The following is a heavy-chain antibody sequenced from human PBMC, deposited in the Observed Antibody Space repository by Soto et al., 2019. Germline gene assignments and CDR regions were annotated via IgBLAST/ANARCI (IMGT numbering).Heavy chain of an antibody. CDR3: ARRTHVYGDYWFDY. CDR1: GGSISSYY. J-gene: IGHJ4*02. CDR2: IYYSGST. D-gene: IGHD4-17*01. V-gene: IGHV4-59*08. Sequence: PSETLSLTFTVSGGSISSYYWSWIRQPPGKGLEWIGYIYYSGSTNYNPSLKSRVTISVDTSKNQFSLKLSSVTAADTAVYYCARRTHVYGDYWFDYWGQGTLVTVSS.